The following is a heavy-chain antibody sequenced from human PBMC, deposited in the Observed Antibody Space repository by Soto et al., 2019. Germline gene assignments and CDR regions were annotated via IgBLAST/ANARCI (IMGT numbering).Heavy chain of an antibody. J-gene: IGHJ4*02. Sequence: TLALTCTVSLCPGLSVSRYRGWTRQPPGQGLEWIGDIYNSGSTNYNPSLKSRVTISVDTSKNHFSLRMSSVTAADTAVYYCARESDSGSYYFDYWGRATLVTVSS. CDR3: ARESDSGSYYFDY. CDR1: LCPGLSVSRY. D-gene: IGHD3-10*01. CDR2: IYNSGST. V-gene: IGHV4-61*03.